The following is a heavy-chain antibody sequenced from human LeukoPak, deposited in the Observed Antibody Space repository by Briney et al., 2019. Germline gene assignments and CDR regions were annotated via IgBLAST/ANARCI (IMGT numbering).Heavy chain of an antibody. D-gene: IGHD6-6*01. CDR2: LFGGGTT. V-gene: IGHV3-66*02. CDR1: GFSVSGNF. Sequence: PGGSLRLSCAASGFSVSGNFMIWVRQARGKGVDWVSCLFGGGTTYSPHSVKGPFTISTDNSKNTLYLQMNSLRPEDTAVYYCARSESSSSRRAFDIWGLGTMVTVSS. J-gene: IGHJ3*02. CDR3: ARSESSSSRRAFDI.